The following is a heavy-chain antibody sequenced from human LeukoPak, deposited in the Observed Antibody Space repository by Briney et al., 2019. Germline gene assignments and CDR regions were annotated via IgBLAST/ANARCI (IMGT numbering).Heavy chain of an antibody. D-gene: IGHD2-21*01. V-gene: IGHV4-34*01. J-gene: IGHJ5*02. Sequence: SETLSLTCAVYGGSFSGYYWSWIRQPPGKGLEWIGEINHSGSTNYNPSLKSRVTISVDTSKNQFSLKLSSVTAADTAVYYFARVHIAVVSPIGNWFDPWGQGTLVTVSS. CDR3: ARVHIAVVSPIGNWFDP. CDR2: INHSGST. CDR1: GGSFSGYY.